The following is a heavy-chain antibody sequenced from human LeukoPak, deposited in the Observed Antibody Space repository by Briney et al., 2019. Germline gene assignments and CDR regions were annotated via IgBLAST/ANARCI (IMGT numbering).Heavy chain of an antibody. CDR2: IASYNGNT. CDR3: ARGSGDYLIAHFDY. Sequence: ASVKVSCKASGYTSTSYGINWVRQAPGQGLEWMGWIASYNGNTNYAQKLQGRVTMTTDTSTSTAYMELRSLRSDDTAVYYCARGSGDYLIAHFDYWGQGTLVTVSS. V-gene: IGHV1-18*01. D-gene: IGHD4-17*01. CDR1: GYTSTSYG. J-gene: IGHJ4*02.